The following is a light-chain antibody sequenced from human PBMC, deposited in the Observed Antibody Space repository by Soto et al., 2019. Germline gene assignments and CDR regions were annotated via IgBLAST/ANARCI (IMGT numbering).Light chain of an antibody. Sequence: EIVLTQSPATLSLSPGERATLSCGASQSVSRSYLSWYQQTPGLATRLIIYDASSTATVIPDRFSGSGSGTDFTLTISRLEPEDFAVYYCQQYGSSPYTFGQGTKLEIK. CDR3: QQYGSSPYT. J-gene: IGKJ2*01. V-gene: IGKV3D-20*01. CDR1: QSVSRSY. CDR2: DAS.